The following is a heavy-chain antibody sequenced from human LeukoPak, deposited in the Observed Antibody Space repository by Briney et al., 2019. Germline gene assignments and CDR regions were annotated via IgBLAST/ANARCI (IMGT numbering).Heavy chain of an antibody. Sequence: SGPTLVNPTQTLTLTCTFSGFSLRTSGVGVGWIRQPPGKALEWLALLYRNYDKRYSPSLKSRLTITKDTSKNQVVLTMTNMDPVDTATYYCAHNSDGSGSPADWGQGTLVTVSS. D-gene: IGHD3-10*01. J-gene: IGHJ4*02. CDR1: GFSLRTSGVG. CDR3: AHNSDGSGSPAD. CDR2: LYRNYDK. V-gene: IGHV2-5*01.